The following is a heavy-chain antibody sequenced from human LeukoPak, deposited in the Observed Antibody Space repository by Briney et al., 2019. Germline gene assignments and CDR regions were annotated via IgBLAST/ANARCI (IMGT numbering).Heavy chain of an antibody. Sequence: PGGSLRLSCAASGLNFRNYWMSWVRQAPGKGLEWVANIKRDGSERYYVDSVEGRFTISRDNAKNSLYLQMNSLRAENTAVYYCARSQYWGQGTLVTVSS. CDR1: GLNFRNYW. CDR2: IKRDGSER. V-gene: IGHV3-7*01. J-gene: IGHJ4*02. CDR3: ARSQY.